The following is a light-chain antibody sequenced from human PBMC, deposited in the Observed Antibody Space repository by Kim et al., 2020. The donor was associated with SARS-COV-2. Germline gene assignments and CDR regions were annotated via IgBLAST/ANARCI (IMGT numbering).Light chain of an antibody. CDR3: QQYNGYSQT. CDR1: QSISTW. V-gene: IGKV1-5*03. J-gene: IGKJ1*01. CDR2: KAS. Sequence: ASVGDRVTITCRASQSISTWLAWYQQKPGKAPNLLIYKASSLESGVPSRFSGSGSGTEFTLTISSLQPDDFATYYCQQYNGYSQTFGQGTKVDIK.